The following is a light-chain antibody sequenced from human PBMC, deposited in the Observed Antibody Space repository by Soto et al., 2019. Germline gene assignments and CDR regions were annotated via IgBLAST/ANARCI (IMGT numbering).Light chain of an antibody. J-gene: IGLJ2*01. CDR2: SNN. Sequence: QAALTQPPSASGTPGQRVTFSCSGSNSNIGSNPVNWYQQLPGTAPRLLIYSNNQRPSGVPDRFSGSKSGTSASLAISWLLSEDEADYFCSTRDDSLAGLVIFGGGTKVTVL. CDR3: STRDDSLAGLVI. CDR1: NSNIGSNP. V-gene: IGLV1-44*01.